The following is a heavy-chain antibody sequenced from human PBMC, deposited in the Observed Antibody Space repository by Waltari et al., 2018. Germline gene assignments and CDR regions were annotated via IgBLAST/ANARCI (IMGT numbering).Heavy chain of an antibody. CDR1: GDSLTSSYL. J-gene: IGHJ4*02. D-gene: IGHD2-15*01. CDR2: VHGSGGT. CDR3: ARDRGRGLYLDS. Sequence: QLQLQESGPGLVEPSGTLSRPCAVSGDSLTSSYLWNWGRQSPGKGLEWIGPVHGSGGTNYNPSLASRVTVSLDTYNNQFSLKVASATAADTAVYYCARDRGRGLYLDSWGPGTLVTVSP. V-gene: IGHV4-4*02.